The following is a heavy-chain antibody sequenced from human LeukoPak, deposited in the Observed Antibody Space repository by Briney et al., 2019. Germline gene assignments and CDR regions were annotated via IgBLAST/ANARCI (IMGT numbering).Heavy chain of an antibody. CDR2: INPNSGGT. D-gene: IGHD1-26*01. J-gene: IGHJ6*03. V-gene: IGHV1-2*02. Sequence: ASVKVSCKASGYTFTGYYMHWVRQAPGQGLEWMGWINPNSGGTNYAQKFQGRVTMTRDMSTSTVYMELSSLRSEDTAVYYCAREGVGEGFDYYYMDVWGKGTTVTVSS. CDR1: GYTFTGYY. CDR3: AREGVGEGFDYYYMDV.